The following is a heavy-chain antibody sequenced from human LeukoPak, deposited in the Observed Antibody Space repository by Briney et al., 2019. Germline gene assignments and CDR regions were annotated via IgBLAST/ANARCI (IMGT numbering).Heavy chain of an antibody. V-gene: IGHV1-2*06. J-gene: IGHJ3*01. CDR3: AREDYGGNSEV. CDR1: GYTFTGYY. D-gene: IGHD4-23*01. CDR2: INPNSGGT. Sequence: ASVNVSCKASGYTFTGYYVHWVRQAPGQGLEWMGRINPNSGGTNYAQKFQGRVTMTRDTSISTAYMELSRLRSDDTAVYYCAREDYGGNSEVWGQGTMVTVSS.